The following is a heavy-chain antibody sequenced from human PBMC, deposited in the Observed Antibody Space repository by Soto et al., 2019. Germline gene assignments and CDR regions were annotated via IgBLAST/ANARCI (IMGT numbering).Heavy chain of an antibody. CDR1: GFSFSTYA. CDR3: AKGATNPMYTWFDP. Sequence: EVQLLESGGGLAQPGGSLRLSCAASGFSFSTYAMSWVRQAPGKGLEWVSVISGSGGGIYYADSVKGRFSISSDNSKNTLDLQMNSLRAEDTAVYYCAKGATNPMYTWFDPWGQGTLVTVSS. V-gene: IGHV3-23*01. CDR2: ISGSGGGI. D-gene: IGHD3-16*01. J-gene: IGHJ5*02.